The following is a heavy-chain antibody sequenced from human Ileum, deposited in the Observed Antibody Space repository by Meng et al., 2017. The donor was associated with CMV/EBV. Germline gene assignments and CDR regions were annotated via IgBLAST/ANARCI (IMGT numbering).Heavy chain of an antibody. CDR1: GTSITAYY. D-gene: IGHD4-11*01. Sequence: QVPLQDACPGLVKPSETLSPTCTVSGTSITAYYWSLIRQSASKGLEWIGRIYTSGSTNYNPSLHSRVSMSIDTSKNQFSLKLRSVTAADTAVYYCAREGSTVHWGQGTLVTVSS. CDR3: AREGSTVH. V-gene: IGHV4-4*07. CDR2: IYTSGST. J-gene: IGHJ4*02.